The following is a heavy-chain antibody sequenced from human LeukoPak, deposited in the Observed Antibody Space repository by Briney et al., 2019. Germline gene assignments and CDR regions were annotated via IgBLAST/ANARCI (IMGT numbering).Heavy chain of an antibody. J-gene: IGHJ4*02. CDR3: ARGHRPQAVAAYYFDY. Sequence: GGSLRLSCAASGFTFSSYDMHWVRQATRKGLEWVSAIGTAGDTYYPGSVKGRFTISRENAKNSLYLQMNSLRAGDTAVYYCARGHRPQAVAAYYFDYWGQGTLVTVSS. V-gene: IGHV3-13*01. CDR2: IGTAGDT. D-gene: IGHD6-19*01. CDR1: GFTFSSYD.